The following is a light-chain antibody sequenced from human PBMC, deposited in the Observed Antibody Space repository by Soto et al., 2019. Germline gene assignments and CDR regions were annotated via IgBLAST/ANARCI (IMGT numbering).Light chain of an antibody. CDR1: SSNIASNT. CDR3: ASWDDSLNGHV. J-gene: IGLJ1*01. CDR2: SND. Sequence: QSVLTQPPQASGTPGEKFTVSCSGSSSNIASNTVNWYQQLPGPAPKLLIYSNDQRPSGVPDRFSATKSGTSASLAISGLKSEDEADYYCASWDDSLNGHVFGNGTKVNVL. V-gene: IGLV1-44*01.